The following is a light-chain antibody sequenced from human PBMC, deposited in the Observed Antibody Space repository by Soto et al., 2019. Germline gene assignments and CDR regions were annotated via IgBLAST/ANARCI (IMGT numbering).Light chain of an antibody. CDR3: CSYAGSYTFHV. Sequence: QAVVTQPRSVSGSPGQSVTISCTGTDIDVAGYTYVSWYQQHPGRAPKLMIYEVSKRPSGVPNRFSGSKSGYTASLTISGLQADDEADYYCCSYAGSYTFHVFGTGTKLTVL. CDR1: DIDVAGYTY. V-gene: IGLV2-11*01. J-gene: IGLJ1*01. CDR2: EVS.